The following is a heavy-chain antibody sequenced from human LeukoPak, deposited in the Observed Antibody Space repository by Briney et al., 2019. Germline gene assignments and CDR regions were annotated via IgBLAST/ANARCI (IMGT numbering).Heavy chain of an antibody. CDR2: INPNSGGT. V-gene: IGHV1-2*02. D-gene: IGHD1-26*01. J-gene: IGHJ4*02. Sequence: GASVKVSCKASGYTFTKYAISWVRQAPGQGLEWMGWINPNSGGTNYAQKFQGRVTMTTDTSISTAYMELSSLRSDDTAAYYCARDQVGPIKAEFDYWGQGTLVTVSS. CDR3: ARDQVGPIKAEFDY. CDR1: GYTFTKYA.